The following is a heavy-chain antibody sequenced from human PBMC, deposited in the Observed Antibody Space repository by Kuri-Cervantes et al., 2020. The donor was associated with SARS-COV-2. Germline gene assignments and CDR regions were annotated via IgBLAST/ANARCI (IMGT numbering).Heavy chain of an antibody. J-gene: IGHJ6*03. V-gene: IGHV4-39*01. CDR1: GGSISSSSYY. Sequence: SETLSLTCTVSGGSISSSSYYWGWIRQPPGKGLEWIGSIYYSGSTYYNPSLKSRVTISVDTSKNQFSLKLSSVIAADTAVYYCARLAGYFVEDYYMDVWGKGTTVTVSS. CDR3: ARLAGYFVEDYYMDV. D-gene: IGHD3-9*01. CDR2: IYYSGST.